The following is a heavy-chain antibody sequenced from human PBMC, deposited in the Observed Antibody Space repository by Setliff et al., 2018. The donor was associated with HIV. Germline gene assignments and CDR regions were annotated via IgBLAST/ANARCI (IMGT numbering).Heavy chain of an antibody. D-gene: IGHD4-4*01. J-gene: IGHJ4*02. V-gene: IGHV4-39*07. Sequence: SETLSLTCTVSGGSISNSRYYWSWIRQPPGKGLEWIAEIHHTGYINYNPSLRSRVSVSRDMSSNQFSLRLSSVTAADAAVYYCAAFFVTPMTTQDFWGQGTLVTVSS. CDR1: GGSISNSRYY. CDR2: IHHTGYI. CDR3: AAFFVTPMTTQDF.